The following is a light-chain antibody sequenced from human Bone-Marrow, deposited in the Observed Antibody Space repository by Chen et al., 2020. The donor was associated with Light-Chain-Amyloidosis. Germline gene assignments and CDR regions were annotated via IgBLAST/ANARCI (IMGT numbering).Light chain of an antibody. V-gene: IGLV3-25*03. Sequence: SYKLTHPPSVSVSPGQTARITCSGDDLPTKYAYWYQQKPGQAPVLVIHRDAERPSGISERFSGSSSGTTATLTISGVQAEDEADYHCQSADSSGTYEVIFGGGTKLTVL. J-gene: IGLJ2*01. CDR2: RDA. CDR3: QSADSSGTYEVI. CDR1: DLPTKY.